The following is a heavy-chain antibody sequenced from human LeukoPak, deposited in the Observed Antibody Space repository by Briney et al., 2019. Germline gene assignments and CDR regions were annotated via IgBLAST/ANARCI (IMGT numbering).Heavy chain of an antibody. V-gene: IGHV4-34*01. CDR3: ARHREDYYDSSGYFDY. J-gene: IGHJ4*02. CDR2: INHSGST. Sequence: SETLSLTCAVYGGSFSGYYWSWIRQPPGKGLEWIGEINHSGSTNYNPSLKSRVTISVDTSKNQFSLKLSSVTAADTAVYYCARHREDYYDSSGYFDYWGQGTLVTVSS. D-gene: IGHD3-22*01. CDR1: GGSFSGYY.